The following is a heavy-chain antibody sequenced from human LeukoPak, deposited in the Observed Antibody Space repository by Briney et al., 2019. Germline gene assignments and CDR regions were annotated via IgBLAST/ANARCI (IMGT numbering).Heavy chain of an antibody. CDR3: GRDRSSVDYWYFDL. D-gene: IGHD3-22*01. Sequence: PGGSLRLSCAASGFTFDDYGMSWVRQAPGKGLEWVSGINWNGGSTGYADSVKGRFTISRDNAKNSLYLQMNSLRAEDTALYYCGRDRSSVDYWYFDLWGRDTLVTVSS. V-gene: IGHV3-20*04. CDR1: GFTFDDYG. J-gene: IGHJ2*01. CDR2: INWNGGST.